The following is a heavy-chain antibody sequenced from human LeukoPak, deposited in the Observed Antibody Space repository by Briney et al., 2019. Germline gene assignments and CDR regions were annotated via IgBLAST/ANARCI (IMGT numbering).Heavy chain of an antibody. Sequence: SVKVSCKASGFTFTSSAVQWVRQARGQRLEWIGWIVVGSGNTNHAQKFQERVTITRDMSTSTAYMELSSLRSEDTAVYYCAACSTSCLTYYYYYGMDVWGKGTTVTVSS. D-gene: IGHD2-2*01. CDR1: GFTFTSSA. CDR2: IVVGSGNT. V-gene: IGHV1-58*01. CDR3: AACSTSCLTYYYYYGMDV. J-gene: IGHJ6*04.